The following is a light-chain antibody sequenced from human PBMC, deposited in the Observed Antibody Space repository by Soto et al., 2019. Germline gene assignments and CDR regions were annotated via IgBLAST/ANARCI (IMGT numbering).Light chain of an antibody. CDR1: EFLSSSY. CDR3: QQQGT. CDR2: AAS. J-gene: IGKJ2*01. Sequence: EIVLTQSPGTLSLSPGERATLSCRASEFLSSSYLVWYQQKPGQAPRLLIYAASRRATGIPDRFSGIGSATEYTLTINTLEPEYFAVYYCQQQGTFGQGTKLEIK. V-gene: IGKV3-20*01.